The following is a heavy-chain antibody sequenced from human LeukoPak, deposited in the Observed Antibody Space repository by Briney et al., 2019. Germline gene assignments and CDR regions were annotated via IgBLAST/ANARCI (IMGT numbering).Heavy chain of an antibody. Sequence: ASVKVSCKASGYTFTSYGISWVRQAPGQGLEWMGWISGYNGNTNYAQNLQGRVTMTTDTSTSTAYMELRSLRSDDTAVYYCARDRAAMVTSWFDPWGQGTLVTVSS. V-gene: IGHV1-18*01. J-gene: IGHJ5*02. D-gene: IGHD5-18*01. CDR1: GYTFTSYG. CDR3: ARDRAAMVTSWFDP. CDR2: ISGYNGNT.